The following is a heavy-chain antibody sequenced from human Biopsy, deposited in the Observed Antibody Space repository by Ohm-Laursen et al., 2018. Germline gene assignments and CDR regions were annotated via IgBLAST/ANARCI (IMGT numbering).Heavy chain of an antibody. Sequence: SLRLSCTAPGFTLSSYALNWVRQAPGKGLEWVSSISAGSNYIYYTDSVKGRFTISRDNAQNSLYLQMNSLRAEDTAFYYCAVEYYDSSGYYNPKWLNPWGQGTLVTVSS. J-gene: IGHJ5*02. CDR1: GFTLSSYA. V-gene: IGHV3-21*01. CDR3: AVEYYDSSGYYNPKWLNP. CDR2: ISAGSNYI. D-gene: IGHD3-22*01.